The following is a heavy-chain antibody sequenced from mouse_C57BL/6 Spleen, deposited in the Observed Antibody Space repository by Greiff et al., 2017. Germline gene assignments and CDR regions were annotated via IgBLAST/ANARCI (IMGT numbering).Heavy chain of an antibody. CDR3: ARDYYGSSHWYFEV. CDR1: GYAFSSYW. D-gene: IGHD1-1*01. Sequence: VQLQESGAELVKPGASVKISCKASGYAFSSYWMNWVKQRPGKGLEWIGQIYPGDGDTNYNGKFKGKATLTADKSSSTAYMQLSSLTSEDSAVYFCARDYYGSSHWYFEVWGTGTTVTVSS. J-gene: IGHJ1*03. CDR2: IYPGDGDT. V-gene: IGHV1-80*01.